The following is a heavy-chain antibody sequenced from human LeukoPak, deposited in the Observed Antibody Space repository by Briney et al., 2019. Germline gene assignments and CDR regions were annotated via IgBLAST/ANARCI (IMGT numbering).Heavy chain of an antibody. Sequence: AGGSLRLSCAASGFTFTSHAMSWVRQAPGKGLEWVSVINSGGGDTYYAGSVKGRFLISRDDSKSTVYLRMNKLRVEDSGLYYCANGLAASGNFLLRDYYYFIDVWGKGTTVIVS. D-gene: IGHD1-26*01. J-gene: IGHJ6*03. V-gene: IGHV3-23*01. CDR2: INSGGGDT. CDR1: GFTFTSHA. CDR3: ANGLAASGNFLLRDYYYFIDV.